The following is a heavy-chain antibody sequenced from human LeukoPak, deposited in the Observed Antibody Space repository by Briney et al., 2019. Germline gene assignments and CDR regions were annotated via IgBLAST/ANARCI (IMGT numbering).Heavy chain of an antibody. Sequence: RPGGSLRLSCAASGFTFSNYNMNWVRQAPGKGLEWVSVMYSGGTTYYADSVKGRFSISRDKSKNTVFLQMSSLKAEDTAVYYCASPSSGQSFDIWGQGTTVTVSS. CDR3: ASPSSGQSFDI. V-gene: IGHV3-53*01. D-gene: IGHD3-22*01. CDR2: MYSGGTT. J-gene: IGHJ3*02. CDR1: GFTFSNYN.